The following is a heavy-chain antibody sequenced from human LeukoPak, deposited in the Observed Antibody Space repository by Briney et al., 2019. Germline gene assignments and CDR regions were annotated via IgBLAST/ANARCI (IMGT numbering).Heavy chain of an antibody. CDR1: GGSISTYY. CDR2: IYYSGST. D-gene: IGHD1-26*01. V-gene: IGHV4-59*01. J-gene: IGHJ5*02. CDR3: ARGQGSPNWFDP. Sequence: SETLSLTCTVSGGSISTYYWSWIQQPPGKGLEWIGYIYYSGSTNYNPSLKSRVTISVGTSKNQFSLKLSSVTAADTAVYYCARGQGSPNWFDPWGQGTLVTVSS.